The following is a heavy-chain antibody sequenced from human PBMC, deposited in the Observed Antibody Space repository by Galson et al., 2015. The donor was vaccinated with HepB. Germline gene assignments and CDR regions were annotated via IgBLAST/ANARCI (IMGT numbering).Heavy chain of an antibody. D-gene: IGHD1-1*01. V-gene: IGHV2-70*11. J-gene: IGHJ3*02. CDR2: IDWDDDK. Sequence: PALVKPTQTLTLTCTFSGFSLSTSGMCVSWIRQPPGKALEWLARIDWDDDKYYSTSRKTRLTISKDTSKNQVVLTMTNMDPVDTATYYCARTSLEPDDDAFDIWGQGTMVTVSS. CDR1: GFSLSTSGMC. CDR3: ARTSLEPDDDAFDI.